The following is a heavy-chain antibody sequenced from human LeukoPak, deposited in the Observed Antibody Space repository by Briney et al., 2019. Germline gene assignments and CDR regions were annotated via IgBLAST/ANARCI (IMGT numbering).Heavy chain of an antibody. CDR1: GVTVSSNY. J-gene: IGHJ4*02. V-gene: IGHV3-66*04. Sequence: GGSLRLSCAASGVTVSSNYMNWVRQAPGKGLEWVSIIYSGGNTYYADSVKGRFAISRDNSKNTLYLQMNGLRAEDTAVYYCARQQDTTNPGYWGQGTLVTVSS. CDR3: ARQQDTTNPGY. CDR2: IYSGGNT. D-gene: IGHD5-18*01.